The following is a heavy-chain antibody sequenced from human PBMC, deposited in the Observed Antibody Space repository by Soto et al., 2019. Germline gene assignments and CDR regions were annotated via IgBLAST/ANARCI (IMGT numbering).Heavy chain of an antibody. J-gene: IGHJ4*02. D-gene: IGHD1-1*01. CDR2: INYSGGST. V-gene: IGHV3-23*01. Sequence: EVQLLESGGGLVQPGGPLIISCAASGFTFSTYAMGWVRQAPGKGLEWVSLINYSGGSTYYADSVKGRFTISRDNSKNTLYLQMSSLRADDTAVYFCATQDFRGTTGTTWGQGTLVTVSS. CDR1: GFTFSTYA. CDR3: ATQDFRGTTGTT.